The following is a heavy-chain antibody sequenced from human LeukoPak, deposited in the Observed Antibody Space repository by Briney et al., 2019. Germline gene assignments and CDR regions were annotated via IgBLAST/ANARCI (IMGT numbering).Heavy chain of an antibody. J-gene: IGHJ4*02. CDR1: GYSISSGYY. CDR3: ARGGSGSYYFDY. Sequence: PSETLSLTCTVSGYSISSGYYWGWIRQPPGKGLEWIGYIYYSGSTNYTPSLKSRVTISVDTSKNQFSLKLSSVTAADTAVYYCARGGSGSYYFDYWGQGTLVTVSS. D-gene: IGHD1-26*01. CDR2: IYYSGST. V-gene: IGHV4-61*01.